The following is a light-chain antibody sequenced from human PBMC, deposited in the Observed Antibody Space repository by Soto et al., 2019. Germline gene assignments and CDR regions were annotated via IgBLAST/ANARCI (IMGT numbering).Light chain of an antibody. CDR2: EAT. CDR1: SRDVGRYNF. V-gene: IGLV2-23*01. Sequence: QSVLTQPASVSGSPGQSITISCTGTSRDVGRYNFVSWYQHHPGKAPKVIIYEATKRPSGVSNRLSGSKSGNTASLTISGLQAEDESDYYCCSYTTSRSYVFGTGTKLTAL. CDR3: CSYTTSRSYV. J-gene: IGLJ1*01.